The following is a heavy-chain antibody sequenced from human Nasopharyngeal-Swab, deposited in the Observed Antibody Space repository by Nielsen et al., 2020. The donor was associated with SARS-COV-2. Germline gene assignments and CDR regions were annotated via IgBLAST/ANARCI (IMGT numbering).Heavy chain of an antibody. V-gene: IGHV3-7*03. J-gene: IGHJ4*02. CDR1: GFNFNTSW. CDR3: AHYASAAY. CDR2: INPDGSET. Sequence: GVLKISCADSGFNFNTSWMTWVRQAPGKGLEWVANINPDGSETQYVDSVKGRFTISRDNAENSLYLHMNSLRGDDTAVYYCAHYASAAYWGQGTLVTVSS. D-gene: IGHD2-2*01.